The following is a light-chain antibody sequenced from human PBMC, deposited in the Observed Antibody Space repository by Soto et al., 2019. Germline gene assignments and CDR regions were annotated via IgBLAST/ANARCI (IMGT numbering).Light chain of an antibody. CDR3: LQDHNYQWT. Sequence: AIQVTQAPSSLSASVGDRVTITCRASQGCRSDLGWYQQKPGKAPKLLIYNASNLLTEVPSRFSGSGSGTDFTLTISNLQAEDFATFYCLQDHNYQWTFGKGSKLEIK. J-gene: IGKJ2*02. CDR2: NAS. CDR1: QGCRSD. V-gene: IGKV1-6*01.